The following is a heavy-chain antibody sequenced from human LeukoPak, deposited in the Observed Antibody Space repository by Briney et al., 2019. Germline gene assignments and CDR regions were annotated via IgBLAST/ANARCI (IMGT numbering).Heavy chain of an antibody. CDR2: IYTSGST. V-gene: IGHV4-4*07. J-gene: IGHJ4*02. D-gene: IGHD6-6*01. CDR1: GGSISSYY. Sequence: SETPSLTCTVSGGSISSYYWSWIRQPAGKGLEWIGRIYTSGSTNYNPSLKSRVTMSVDTSKDQFSLKLSSVTAADTAVYYCARGHIEYSSSYPDYWGQGTLVTVSS. CDR3: ARGHIEYSSSYPDY.